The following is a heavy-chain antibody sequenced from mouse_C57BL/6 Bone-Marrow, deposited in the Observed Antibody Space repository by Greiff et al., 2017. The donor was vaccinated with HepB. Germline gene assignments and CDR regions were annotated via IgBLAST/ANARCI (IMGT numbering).Heavy chain of an antibody. D-gene: IGHD2-5*01. J-gene: IGHJ4*01. CDR1: GFNIKDDY. Sequence: EVQLQQSGAELVRPGASVKLSCTASGFNIKDDYMHWVKQRPEQGLEWIGWIDPENGDTEYASKFQGKATITADTSSNTAYLQHSSLTSEDTAVYYGTTAYSNNDYAMDYWGQGTSVTVSS. V-gene: IGHV14-4*01. CDR2: IDPENGDT. CDR3: TTAYSNNDYAMDY.